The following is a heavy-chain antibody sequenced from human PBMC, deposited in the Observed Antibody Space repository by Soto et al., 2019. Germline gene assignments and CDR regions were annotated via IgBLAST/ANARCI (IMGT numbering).Heavy chain of an antibody. CDR2: IFSNDEK. CDR1: GFSLSNARMG. V-gene: IGHV2-26*01. J-gene: IGHJ4*02. D-gene: IGHD2-21*02. Sequence: QVTLKESGPVLVKPTETLTLTCTVSGFSLSNARMGVSWIRQPPGKALEWLAHIFSNDEKSYSTSLKSRLTISKDTSKSQVVLTMTNMDPVDTATYYCARIRRLVVTAIATLVIDYWGQGTLVTVSS. CDR3: ARIRRLVVTAIATLVIDY.